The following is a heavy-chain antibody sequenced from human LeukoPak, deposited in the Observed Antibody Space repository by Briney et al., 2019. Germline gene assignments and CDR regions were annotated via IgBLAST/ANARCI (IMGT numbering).Heavy chain of an antibody. J-gene: IGHJ4*02. V-gene: IGHV3-74*01. Sequence: PGGSLRLSCAASGFTFSNSWMHWVRQAPGKGLVWVSRINSDGKTTTYADSVKDRFTISRDNAQSTLYLQMDSLSAEDTAVYYCARDYPPDWGQGTLVTVSA. CDR2: INSDGKTT. CDR3: ARDYPPD. CDR1: GFTFSNSW.